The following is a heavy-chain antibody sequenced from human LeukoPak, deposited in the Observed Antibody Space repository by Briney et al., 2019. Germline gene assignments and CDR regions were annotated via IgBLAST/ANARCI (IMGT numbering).Heavy chain of an antibody. D-gene: IGHD3-16*01. Sequence: PGGSLRLSCSASGVTFKNYALHWVRQAPGKGLEYVSGINVGGASTYYADSVRGRFTLPRDNSKNTLYLHMSSLRPDDTAVYFCVKTMVTFGGLTRPDAFDIWGKGTMVTVSS. J-gene: IGHJ3*02. CDR1: GVTFKNYA. CDR3: VKTMVTFGGLTRPDAFDI. V-gene: IGHV3-64D*06. CDR2: INVGGAST.